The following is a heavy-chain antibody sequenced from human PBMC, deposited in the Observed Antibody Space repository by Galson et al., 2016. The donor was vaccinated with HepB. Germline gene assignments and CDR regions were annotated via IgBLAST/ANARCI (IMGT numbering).Heavy chain of an antibody. J-gene: IGHJ6*02. D-gene: IGHD4-17*01. CDR2: INSDGGGT. CDR3: AREDYGDDPIYYYYYGMDV. Sequence: SLRLSCAASGFIFSGYWMHWVRQVPGKGLVWVSRINSDGGGTSYADSVKGRFTISRDNAKNTLYLQMNSLRAEDTALYYCAREDYGDDPIYYYYYGMDVWGQGTTVTVSS. V-gene: IGHV3-74*01. CDR1: GFIFSGYW.